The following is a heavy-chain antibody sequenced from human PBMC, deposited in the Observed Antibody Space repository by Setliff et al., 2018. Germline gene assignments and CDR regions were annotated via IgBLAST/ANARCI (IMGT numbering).Heavy chain of an antibody. CDR3: TFARDGYDVFDI. CDR1: GFSFSGSA. V-gene: IGHV3-73*01. D-gene: IGHD5-18*01. Sequence: GGSLRLSCAASGFSFSGSAVYWVRQASVKGLEWIGRIRGRTDNYATAYAASVRGRFTISRDHSKNTAYLQMNSLKTEDTAVYYCTFARDGYDVFDIWGQGTMVTV. J-gene: IGHJ3*02. CDR2: IRGRTDNYAT.